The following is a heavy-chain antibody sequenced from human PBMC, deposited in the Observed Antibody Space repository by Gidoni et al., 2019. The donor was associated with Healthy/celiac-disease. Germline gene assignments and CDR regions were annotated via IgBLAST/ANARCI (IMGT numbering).Heavy chain of an antibody. CDR1: RFTFCSYG. CDR3: AKVPRRGSSSSSYYFDY. Sequence: QVQLVESGGGVGQPGRSLRLSCADSRFTFCSYGMHWVRQAPGKGLEWVAVISYDGSNKYYADSVKGRFTISSDNSKNTLYLQMNSLRAEDTAVYYCAKVPRRGSSSSSYYFDYWGQGTLVTVSS. J-gene: IGHJ4*02. V-gene: IGHV3-30*18. D-gene: IGHD6-6*01. CDR2: ISYDGSNK.